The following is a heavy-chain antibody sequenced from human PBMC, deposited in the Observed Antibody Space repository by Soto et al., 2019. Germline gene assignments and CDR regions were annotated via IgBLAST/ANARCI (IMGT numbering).Heavy chain of an antibody. CDR2: ISYNDDR. CDR1: GFSFTTAGVA. J-gene: IGHJ4*02. CDR3: AHSDGGYEIIYFDF. Sequence: QITLQESGPTLVKPTQTLTLTCTFSGFSFTTAGVAVGWIRQTPGGALEWLTLISYNDDRRFSPSLKTRLTITGDTSKNQVVLSLTNVDPGDTATYFCAHSDGGYEIIYFDFWGQGIPVTVSS. V-gene: IGHV2-5*01. D-gene: IGHD5-12*01.